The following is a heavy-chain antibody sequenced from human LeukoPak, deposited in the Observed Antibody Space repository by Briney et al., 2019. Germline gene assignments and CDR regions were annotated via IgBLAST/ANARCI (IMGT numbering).Heavy chain of an antibody. CDR2: ITSSGTTT. Sequence: GGSLRFSCAVSGCTLIDHYVIWFRQSPGRGLEWISWITSSGTTTDYADSVKGRFTISRDNTKNSVYLQMSSLRADDTAVYYCARDPDYGDPYWGQGTLVTVSS. CDR3: ARDPDYGDPY. J-gene: IGHJ4*02. CDR1: GCTLIDHY. V-gene: IGHV3-11*01. D-gene: IGHD4-17*01.